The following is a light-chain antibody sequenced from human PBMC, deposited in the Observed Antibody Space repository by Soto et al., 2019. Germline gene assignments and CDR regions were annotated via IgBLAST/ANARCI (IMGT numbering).Light chain of an antibody. Sequence: QSALTQPASVSGYPGQSSTSSCTGTSSDVGGYNYVSWYQQHPGKAPKLMIYEVSNRPSGVSNRFSGSKSGNTASLTISGLQAEDEADFYCSSYTSSSPHVVFGGGTKVTVL. CDR3: SSYTSSSPHVV. CDR2: EVS. J-gene: IGLJ2*01. CDR1: SSDVGGYNY. V-gene: IGLV2-14*01.